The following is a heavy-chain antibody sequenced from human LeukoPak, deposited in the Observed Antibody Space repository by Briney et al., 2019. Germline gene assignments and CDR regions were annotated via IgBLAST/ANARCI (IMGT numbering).Heavy chain of an antibody. Sequence: GRSLRLSCAASGFTSSSYAMHWVRQAPGKGLEWVAVISYDGSNKYYADSVKGRFTISRDNSKNTLYLQMNSLRAEDTAVYYCARDPYYYDSSGFDYWGQGTLVTVSS. V-gene: IGHV3-30-3*01. D-gene: IGHD3-22*01. J-gene: IGHJ4*02. CDR3: ARDPYYYDSSGFDY. CDR1: GFTSSSYA. CDR2: ISYDGSNK.